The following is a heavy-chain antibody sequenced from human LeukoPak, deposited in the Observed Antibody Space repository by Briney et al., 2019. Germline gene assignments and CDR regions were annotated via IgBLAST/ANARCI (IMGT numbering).Heavy chain of an antibody. D-gene: IGHD3-22*01. CDR2: ISGSGGST. CDR1: GFTFSSYA. CDR3: AKDPMIVVVITCDY. J-gene: IGHJ4*02. V-gene: IGHV3-23*01. Sequence: PGGSLRLSCAASGFTFSSYAMSWVRQAPGKGLEWVSAISGSGGSTYYADSVKGRFTISRDNSKNTLYLQMNSLRAEDTAVYYCAKDPMIVVVITCDYWGQGTLVIVSS.